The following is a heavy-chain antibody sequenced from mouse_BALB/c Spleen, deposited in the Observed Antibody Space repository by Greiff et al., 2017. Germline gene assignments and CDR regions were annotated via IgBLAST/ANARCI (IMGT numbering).Heavy chain of an antibody. Sequence: QVQLQQPGAELVKPGASVKLSCKASGYTFTSYWMYWVKQRPGQGLEWIGEINPSNGRTNYNEKFKSKATLTVDKSSSTAYMQLSSLTSEDSAVYYCARGTTVVGDYWGQGTTLTVSS. CDR3: ARGTTVVGDY. CDR1: GYTFTSYW. J-gene: IGHJ2*01. CDR2: INPSNGRT. V-gene: IGHV1S81*02. D-gene: IGHD1-1*01.